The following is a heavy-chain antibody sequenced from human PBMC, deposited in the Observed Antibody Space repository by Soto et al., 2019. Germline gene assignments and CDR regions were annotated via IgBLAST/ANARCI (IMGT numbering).Heavy chain of an antibody. CDR2: INHSGST. J-gene: IGHJ4*02. Sequence: QVQLQQWGAGLLKPSETLSLTCAVYGGSFSGYYWSWIRQPPGKGLEWIGEINHSGSTNYNPSLKSRVTISVDTSKNQFSLKLSSVTAADTAVYYCARGFRRTMVRGVIPSDYWGQGTLVTVSS. V-gene: IGHV4-34*01. CDR1: GGSFSGYY. CDR3: ARGFRRTMVRGVIPSDY. D-gene: IGHD3-10*01.